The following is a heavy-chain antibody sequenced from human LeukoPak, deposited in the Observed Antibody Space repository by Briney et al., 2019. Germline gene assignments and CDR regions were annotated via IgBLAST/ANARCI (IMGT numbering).Heavy chain of an antibody. D-gene: IGHD5-24*01. CDR1: GDPISSYY. Sequence: SETLSLTCTVSGDPISSYYWSWIRQPPGKGLEWIGYIYYSGSTNYNPSLKSRVTISVDTSKNQFSLKLSSVTAADTAVYYCARLDRKDGSTDYWGQGTLVTVSS. V-gene: IGHV4-59*08. J-gene: IGHJ4*02. CDR3: ARLDRKDGSTDY. CDR2: IYYSGST.